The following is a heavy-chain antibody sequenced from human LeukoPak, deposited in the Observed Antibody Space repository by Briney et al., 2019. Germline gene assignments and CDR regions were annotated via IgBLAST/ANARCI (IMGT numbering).Heavy chain of an antibody. J-gene: IGHJ3*02. D-gene: IGHD1-26*01. V-gene: IGHV4-4*07. CDR3: ARYIVSYPHDAFDI. CDR2: IYSSGST. CDR1: GGSISSYS. Sequence: TTSETLSLTCTVSGGSISSYSWSWIRQPAGKGLEWIGHIYSSGSTNYNPSLKSRVTMSVDTSKNQFSLKLSSVTAADTAFYYCARYIVSYPHDAFDIWGQGTMVTVSS.